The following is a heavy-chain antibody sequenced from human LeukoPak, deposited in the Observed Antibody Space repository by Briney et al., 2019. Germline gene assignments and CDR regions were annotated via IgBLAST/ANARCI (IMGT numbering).Heavy chain of an antibody. D-gene: IGHD4-17*01. Sequence: SETLSLTCTVSGGSISSYYWSWIRQPPGKGLEWIGYIYYSGSTNYNPSLKSRVTISVDTSKNQFSLKLSSVTAADTAVYYCASSRYCDNHFDIWGQGTMVTVSS. J-gene: IGHJ3*02. CDR1: GGSISSYY. V-gene: IGHV4-59*08. CDR3: ASSRYCDNHFDI. CDR2: IYYSGST.